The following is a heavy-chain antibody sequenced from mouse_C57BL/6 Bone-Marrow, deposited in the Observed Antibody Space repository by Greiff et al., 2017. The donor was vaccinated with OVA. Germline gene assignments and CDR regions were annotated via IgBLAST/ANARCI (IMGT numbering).Heavy chain of an antibody. Sequence: VQRVESGPGLVAPSQSLSITCTVSGFSLTSYAISWVRQPPGKGLEWLGVIWTGGGTNYNSALKSRLSISKDNTKSQVFLKMNSLQTDDTARYYCARSHYGQGGFAYWGQGTLVTVSA. CDR2: IWTGGGT. D-gene: IGHD1-1*02. CDR3: ARSHYGQGGFAY. J-gene: IGHJ3*01. CDR1: GFSLTSYA. V-gene: IGHV2-9-1*01.